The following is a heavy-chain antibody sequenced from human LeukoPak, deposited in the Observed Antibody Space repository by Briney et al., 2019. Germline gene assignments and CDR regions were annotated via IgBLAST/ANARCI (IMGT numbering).Heavy chain of an antibody. CDR2: ISAYGTNT. CDR3: ARGMIAAAGTGFDY. V-gene: IGHV3-23*01. Sequence: GGSLRLSCAASGFSFENYAMNWVRQAPGKGLEWVSGISAYGTNTYYADSVKGRLTISRDTSNNTLFLQMNSLRAEDTAIYYCARGMIAAAGTGFDYWGQGTLVTVSS. J-gene: IGHJ4*02. D-gene: IGHD6-13*01. CDR1: GFSFENYA.